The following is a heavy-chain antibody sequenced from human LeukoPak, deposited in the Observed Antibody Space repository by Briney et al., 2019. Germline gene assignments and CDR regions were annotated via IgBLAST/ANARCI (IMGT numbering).Heavy chain of an antibody. Sequence: GLKVKSLGLDWVRKTQEKGLVWVSRINSDGSSTSYADSVKGRFTISRDNAKNTLSLQMNSLRAEDTAVYYCTRASRKEPDYWGQGTLVNVSS. CDR1: GLKVKSLG. V-gene: IGHV3-74*01. CDR3: TRASRKEPDY. J-gene: IGHJ4*02. D-gene: IGHD1-14*01. CDR2: INSDGSST.